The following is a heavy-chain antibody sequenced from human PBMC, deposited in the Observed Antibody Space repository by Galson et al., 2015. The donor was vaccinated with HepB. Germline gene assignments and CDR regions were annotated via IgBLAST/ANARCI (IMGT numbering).Heavy chain of an antibody. Sequence: QSGAEVKKPGESLKISCKGSGYSFTSYWIGWVRQMPGKGLEWMGIIYPGDSDTRYSPSFQGQVTISADKSISTAYLQWSSLKASDTAMYYCARRQVEHSLNYYYYMDVWGKGTTVTVSS. CDR1: GYSFTSYW. CDR3: ARRQVEHSLNYYYYMDV. J-gene: IGHJ6*03. CDR2: IYPGDSDT. D-gene: IGHD1/OR15-1a*01. V-gene: IGHV5-51*03.